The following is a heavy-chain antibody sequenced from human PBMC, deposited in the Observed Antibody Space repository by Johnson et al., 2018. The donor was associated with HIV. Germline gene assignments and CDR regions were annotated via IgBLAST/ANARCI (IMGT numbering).Heavy chain of an antibody. CDR3: ARRNAGGAFDI. D-gene: IGHD2-2*01. Sequence: QMLLVESGGGVVQPGRTLRLSCAASGFTFSSYAMHWVRQAPGKGLEWVAVISYDASNKYYADSVKGRFTISRDNSKNTLYLQMNRLRAEDTAVYYCARRNAGGAFDIWGQVTMVTVSS. V-gene: IGHV3-30*04. CDR1: GFTFSSYA. J-gene: IGHJ3*02. CDR2: ISYDASNK.